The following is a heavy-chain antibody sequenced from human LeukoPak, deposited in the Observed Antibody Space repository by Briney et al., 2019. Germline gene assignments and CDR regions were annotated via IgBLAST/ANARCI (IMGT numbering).Heavy chain of an antibody. J-gene: IGHJ6*03. Sequence: SETLSLTCTVSGGSISSYYWSWIRQPAGKGLEWIGRIYTSGSTNYNPSLKSRVTMSVDTSKNQFSLKLSSVTAADTAVYYCARDAPTQQWLVPSRYYYYMDVWGKGTTVTVSS. CDR1: GGSISSYY. CDR3: ARDAPTQQWLVPSRYYYYMDV. CDR2: IYTSGST. D-gene: IGHD6-19*01. V-gene: IGHV4-4*07.